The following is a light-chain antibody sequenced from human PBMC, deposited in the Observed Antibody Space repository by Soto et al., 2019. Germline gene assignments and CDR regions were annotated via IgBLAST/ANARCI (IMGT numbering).Light chain of an antibody. J-gene: IGLJ3*02. Sequence: QSALTQPASVSGSPGQSITISCTGTSSDVGGYNYVSWYQQHPGKAPKLMIYEVSNRPSGVSNRFSGSQSGNTASLTISGLQAEDEADYSCSSYTSSSTRVFGGGTQLTVL. V-gene: IGLV2-14*01. CDR1: SSDVGGYNY. CDR3: SSYTSSSTRV. CDR2: EVS.